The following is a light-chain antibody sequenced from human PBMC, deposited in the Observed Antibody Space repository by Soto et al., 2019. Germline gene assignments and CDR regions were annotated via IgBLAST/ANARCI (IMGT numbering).Light chain of an antibody. CDR2: GAS. V-gene: IGKV3-20*01. J-gene: IGKJ2*01. Sequence: EIVLTQSPGTLSLSPGERATLSCRASQSVSSSYLARDQQKPGQAPRLLINGASSRATGIPDRFSVSGSGTDFALTISRLEPEDFAVFYCRQYGSSTRYTFGQGTKLEIK. CDR1: QSVSSSY. CDR3: RQYGSSTRYT.